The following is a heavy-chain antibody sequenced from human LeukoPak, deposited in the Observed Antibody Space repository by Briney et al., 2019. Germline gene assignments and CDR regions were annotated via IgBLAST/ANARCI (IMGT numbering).Heavy chain of an antibody. CDR3: ARHTDSTFDH. J-gene: IGHJ4*02. CDR1: GGSISSYY. V-gene: IGHV4-59*08. D-gene: IGHD6-13*01. Sequence: SETLSLTCTVSGGSISSYYWSWIRQPPGKGLEWIGYIYYTGSTNYNSYLKSRVTISVDTSKNQLSLKLSSVTAADTAVYYCARHTDSTFDHWGQGAQVTVS. CDR2: IYYTGST.